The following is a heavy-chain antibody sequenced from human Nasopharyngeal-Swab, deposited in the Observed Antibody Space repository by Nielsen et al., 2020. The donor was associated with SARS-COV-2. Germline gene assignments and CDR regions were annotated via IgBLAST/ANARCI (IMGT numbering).Heavy chain of an antibody. CDR1: GDTFTSYA. D-gene: IGHD5-18*01. CDR2: INTNTGNP. V-gene: IGHV7-4-1*02. Sequence: ASVKVSCKASGDTFTSYAMNWVRQAPGQGLEWRGWINTNTGNPTYAQGFTGRFVFSLDTSVSTAYLQISSLKAEDTAVYYCARDEPPQLWPTYGMDVWGQGTTVTVSS. J-gene: IGHJ6*02. CDR3: ARDEPPQLWPTYGMDV.